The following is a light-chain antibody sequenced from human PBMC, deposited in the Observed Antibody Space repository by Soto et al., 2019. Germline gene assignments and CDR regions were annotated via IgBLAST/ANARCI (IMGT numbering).Light chain of an antibody. J-gene: IGKJ2*01. Sequence: DIVMTQSPDSLAVSLGEGATINCKSSQSVLYSSNNKNYLAWYQQKPGQPPKLLIYWASTRESGVPDRFSGSGSGTDFTITISSLQAEDVAVYYCQQYYSTPPYTFGQGTKLEIK. CDR3: QQYYSTPPYT. CDR2: WAS. V-gene: IGKV4-1*01. CDR1: QSVLYSSNNKNY.